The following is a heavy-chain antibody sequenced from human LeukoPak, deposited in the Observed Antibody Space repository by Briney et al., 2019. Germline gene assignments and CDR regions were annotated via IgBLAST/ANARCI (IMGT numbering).Heavy chain of an antibody. D-gene: IGHD3-9*01. CDR1: GGSISSVSYY. CDR2: IYTTGTT. CDR3: ARQRAGYDILTGYYTLFHYFDY. J-gene: IGHJ4*02. Sequence: SETLSLTCTVSGGSISSVSYYWSWIRQPAGKGLEWIGRIYTTGTTNYNPSLKSRVTISIDTSKNQFSLKLSSVTAADTAVYYCARQRAGYDILTGYYTLFHYFDYWGQGTLVTVSS. V-gene: IGHV4-61*02.